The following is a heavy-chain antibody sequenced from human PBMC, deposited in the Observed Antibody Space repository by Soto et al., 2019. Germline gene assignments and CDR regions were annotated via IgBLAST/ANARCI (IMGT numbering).Heavy chain of an antibody. J-gene: IGHJ5*02. CDR1: GFTLNSFA. CDR2: IRGSGDRT. Sequence: EVKLLESGGGLVPPWGSLRLTCAASGFTLNSFALSWVRQAPGKGLEWISSIRGSGDRTYYADSVKGRFTVSRDNSKGTLSLQMDILSADDSAVYYCARGLTVTAWGWLHPWGQGTLVTVSS. CDR3: ARGLTVTAWGWLHP. D-gene: IGHD2-21*02. V-gene: IGHV3-23*01.